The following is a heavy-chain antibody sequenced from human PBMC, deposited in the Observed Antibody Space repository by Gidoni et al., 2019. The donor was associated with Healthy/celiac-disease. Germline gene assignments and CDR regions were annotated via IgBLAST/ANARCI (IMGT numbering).Heavy chain of an antibody. CDR3: AREPSTVTTSADYYYYGMDV. CDR1: GFTFSSYG. Sequence: QVQLVESGGGVVQPGRSLRLSCAASGFTFSSYGMHWVRQAPGKGLEWVAVIWYDGSNKYYADSVKGRFTISRDNSKNTLYLQMNSLRAEDTAVYYCAREPSTVTTSADYYYYGMDVWGQGTTVTVSS. CDR2: IWYDGSNK. J-gene: IGHJ6*02. V-gene: IGHV3-33*01. D-gene: IGHD4-17*01.